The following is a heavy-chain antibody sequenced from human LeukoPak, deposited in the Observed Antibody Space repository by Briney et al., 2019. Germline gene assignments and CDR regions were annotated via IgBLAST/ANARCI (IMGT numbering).Heavy chain of an antibody. Sequence: GGSLRLSCAASGFTFSSYAMTWVRQAPGKGLEWVSSISDRGDSTYYADSVKGRFTISRANAENTLYLHLNRLRAEDTAVYYCAKEGAIATPLASTGNDYWGQGTLVTVSA. J-gene: IGHJ4*02. CDR3: AKEGAIATPLASTGNDY. CDR2: ISDRGDST. V-gene: IGHV3-23*01. D-gene: IGHD3-3*02. CDR1: GFTFSSYA.